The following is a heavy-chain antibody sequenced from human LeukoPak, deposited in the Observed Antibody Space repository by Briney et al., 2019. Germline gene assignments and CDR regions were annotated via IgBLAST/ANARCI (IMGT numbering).Heavy chain of an antibody. D-gene: IGHD1-26*01. CDR2: INWNGGST. J-gene: IGHJ4*02. Sequence: GGSPRLSCAASGFTFDDYGMSWVRQAPGKGLEWVSGINWNGGSTGYADSVKGRFTISRDNAKNSLYLQMNSLRAEDTALYYCARAPLIVGATGVDYWGQGTLVTVSS. CDR1: GFTFDDYG. CDR3: ARAPLIVGATGVDY. V-gene: IGHV3-20*04.